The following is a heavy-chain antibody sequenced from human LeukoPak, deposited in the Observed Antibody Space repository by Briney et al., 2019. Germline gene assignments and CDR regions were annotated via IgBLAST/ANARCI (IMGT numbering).Heavy chain of an antibody. J-gene: IGHJ6*02. CDR2: IYYSGST. V-gene: IGHV4-59*12. Sequence: PSETLSLTCTVSGGSISSYYWSWIRQPPGKGLEWIGYIYYSGSTNYNPSLKSRVTISVDTSKNQFSLKLSSVTAADTAVYYCAREWYSSNYYYGMDVWGQGTTVTVSS. CDR3: AREWYSSNYYYGMDV. CDR1: GGSISSYY. D-gene: IGHD6-19*01.